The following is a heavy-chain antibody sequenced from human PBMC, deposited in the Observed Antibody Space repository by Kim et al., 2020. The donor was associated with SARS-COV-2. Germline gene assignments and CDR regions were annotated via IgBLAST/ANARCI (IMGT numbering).Heavy chain of an antibody. CDR3: AREETRPDAGDEIVVVPAAMWEVDCYYGMDV. D-gene: IGHD2-2*01. CDR1: GFTVSSNY. CDR2: IYSGGST. V-gene: IGHV3-66*02. J-gene: IGHJ6*02. Sequence: GGSLRLSCAASGFTVSSNYMSWVRQAPGKGLEWVSVIYSGGSTYYADSVKGRFTISRDNSKNTLYLQMNSLRAEDTAVYYCAREETRPDAGDEIVVVPAAMWEVDCYYGMDVSGQGTRVTVTS.